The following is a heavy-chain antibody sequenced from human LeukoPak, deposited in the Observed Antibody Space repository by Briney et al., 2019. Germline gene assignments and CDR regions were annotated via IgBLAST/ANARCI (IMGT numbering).Heavy chain of an antibody. CDR3: ARERGARGRQAFDI. CDR2: ISSSGSTI. CDR1: GFTFSSYE. V-gene: IGHV3-48*03. J-gene: IGHJ3*02. Sequence: GGSLRLSCAASGFTFSSYEMNWVRQAPGKGLEWVSYISSSGSTIYYADSVKGRFTISRDNAKNSLYLQMDSLRAEDTAVYYCARERGARGRQAFDIWGQGTMVTVSS. D-gene: IGHD3-10*01.